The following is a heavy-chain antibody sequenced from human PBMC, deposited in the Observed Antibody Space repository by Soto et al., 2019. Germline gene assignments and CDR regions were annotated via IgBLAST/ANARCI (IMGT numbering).Heavy chain of an antibody. V-gene: IGHV3-15*01. CDR2: IKSKTDGGTT. D-gene: IGHD6-19*01. Sequence: GGSLRLSCAASGFTFSNAWMSWVRQAPGKGLEWVGRIKSKTDGGTTDYAAPVKGRFTISRDDSKNTLYLQMNSLKTEDTAVYYCTTDNGLAVADYYFDYWGQGTLVTVSS. J-gene: IGHJ4*02. CDR1: GFTFSNAW. CDR3: TTDNGLAVADYYFDY.